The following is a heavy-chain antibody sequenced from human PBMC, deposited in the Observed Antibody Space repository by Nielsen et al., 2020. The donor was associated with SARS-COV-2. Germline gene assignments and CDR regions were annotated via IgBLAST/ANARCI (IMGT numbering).Heavy chain of an antibody. Sequence: ASVKVSCKSSGYTFTTNAIHWVRQAPGQWLEWMGWINTGNGNTKYSQRSQGRVTFTRDTSASTAYMELSSLRSEDTAVYYCARGYGAFDIWGQGTMVTVSS. J-gene: IGHJ3*02. CDR3: ARGYGAFDI. D-gene: IGHD5-18*01. V-gene: IGHV1-3*04. CDR2: INTGNGNT. CDR1: GYTFTTNA.